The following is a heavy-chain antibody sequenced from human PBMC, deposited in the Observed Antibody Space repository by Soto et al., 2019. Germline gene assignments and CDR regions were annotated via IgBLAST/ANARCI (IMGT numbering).Heavy chain of an antibody. CDR3: ARRNGIDF. CDR1: YGTGTDLG. V-gene: IGHV4-59*08. Sequence: TVFYGTGTDLGCRWIRQAPGKGLEWIGYISDSGSTNYSPSLGSRVTISVDTSKNQFSLRLTSVTAADTAVYYCARRNGIDFWGQGTLVTVSS. J-gene: IGHJ4*02. D-gene: IGHD2-8*01. CDR2: ISDSGST.